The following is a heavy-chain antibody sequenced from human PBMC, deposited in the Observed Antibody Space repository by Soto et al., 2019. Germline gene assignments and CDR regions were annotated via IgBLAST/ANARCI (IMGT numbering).Heavy chain of an antibody. V-gene: IGHV3-30-3*01. CDR1: GFTFSSYA. CDR3: ARDSVPYSGYDGFDY. CDR2: ISYDGSNK. Sequence: GGSLRLSCAASGFTFSSYAMHWVRQAPGKGLEWVAVISYDGSNKYYADSVKGRFTISRDNSKNTLYLQMNSLRAEDTAVYYCARDSVPYSGYDGFDYWGQGTLVTVSS. D-gene: IGHD5-12*01. J-gene: IGHJ4*02.